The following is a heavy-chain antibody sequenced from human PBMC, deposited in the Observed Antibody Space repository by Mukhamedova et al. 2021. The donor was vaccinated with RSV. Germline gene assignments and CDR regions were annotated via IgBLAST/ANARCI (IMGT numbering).Heavy chain of an antibody. V-gene: IGHV3-49*02. CDR3: TRDRKSLFTTNYKNMDV. J-gene: IGHJ6*02. CDR2: SKAYGGTT. Sequence: SKAYGGTTECAASVKGRFTISRDDSKSIAYLQMSSLKTEDTAVYYCTRDRKSLFTTNYKNMDVWGQGTTVTVSS. D-gene: IGHD2-8*01.